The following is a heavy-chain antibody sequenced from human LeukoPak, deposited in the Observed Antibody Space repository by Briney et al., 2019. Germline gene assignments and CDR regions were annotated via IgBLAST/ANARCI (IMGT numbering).Heavy chain of an antibody. J-gene: IGHJ4*02. D-gene: IGHD2-15*01. CDR1: GGSISSSSYY. CDR3: AREPTYYCSGGSCYFVDY. Sequence: SETLSLTCTVSGGSISSSSYYWSWIRQPAGKGLEWVGRIYTSGSTNYNPSLKSRVTMSVDTSKNQFSLKLSSVTAADTAVYYCAREPTYYCSGGSCYFVDYWGQGTLVTVSS. V-gene: IGHV4-61*02. CDR2: IYTSGST.